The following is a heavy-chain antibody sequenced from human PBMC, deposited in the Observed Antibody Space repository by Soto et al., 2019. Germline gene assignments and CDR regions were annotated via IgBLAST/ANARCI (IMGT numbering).Heavy chain of an antibody. V-gene: IGHV3-33*01. J-gene: IGHJ4*02. CDR1: GFSFSSFG. Sequence: QVQLVESGGGVVQPGRSLRLSCATSGFSFSSFGMHWVRQAPGKGLEWVALIWFDGSNKYYSDSVKGRFTISRDNSKNTLYLQRNSLRAEDTAVFYCAREGDTSGRFDYWGQGTLVTVSS. CDR3: AREGDTSGRFDY. D-gene: IGHD3-22*01. CDR2: IWFDGSNK.